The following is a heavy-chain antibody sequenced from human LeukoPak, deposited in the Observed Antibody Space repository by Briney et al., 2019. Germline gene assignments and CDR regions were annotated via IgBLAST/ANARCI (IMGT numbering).Heavy chain of an antibody. CDR1: GFTFSSYW. V-gene: IGHV3-7*01. J-gene: IGHJ4*02. D-gene: IGHD1-26*01. Sequence: GGSLRLSCAASGFTFSSYWMSWVRQAPAKGLEWVANIKQDGSVTYYVDSVKGRFTISRDNAKNSVYLQMNSLRAEDTAVYFCARDKDSGPTHLHWWGQGTLVTVSS. CDR2: IKQDGSVT. CDR3: ARDKDSGPTHLHW.